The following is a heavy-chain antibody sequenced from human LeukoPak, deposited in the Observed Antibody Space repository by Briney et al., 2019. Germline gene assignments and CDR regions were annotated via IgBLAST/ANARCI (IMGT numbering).Heavy chain of an antibody. CDR2: IDPGDSDT. CDR3: ASSTAVTTHYFDF. J-gene: IGHJ4*02. D-gene: IGHD4-17*01. CDR1: GYRFTRYW. Sequence: GESLRISCKGSGYRFTRYWIAWVRQMPGKGLQWMGIIDPGDSDTRYSPSFQGQVTISADKSIKTAYLQWSSLKASDTATYYCASSTAVTTHYFDFWGQGTLVTVSS. V-gene: IGHV5-51*01.